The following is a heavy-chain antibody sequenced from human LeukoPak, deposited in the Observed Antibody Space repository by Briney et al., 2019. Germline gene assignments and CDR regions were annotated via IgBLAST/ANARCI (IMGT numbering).Heavy chain of an antibody. V-gene: IGHV4-30-4*01. J-gene: IGHJ4*02. CDR1: GGSISSGDYY. CDR3: ARVRKGRVSMVRGVISQVDY. Sequence: SETLSLTCTVSGGSISSGDYYWGWIRQPAGTGLDWIEYIYYSGSTYYNPSLKSRVTISVDTAKNQFSLKLSSVTAADTAVYYCARVRKGRVSMVRGVISQVDYGGQGTLVTVSS. CDR2: IYYSGST. D-gene: IGHD3-10*01.